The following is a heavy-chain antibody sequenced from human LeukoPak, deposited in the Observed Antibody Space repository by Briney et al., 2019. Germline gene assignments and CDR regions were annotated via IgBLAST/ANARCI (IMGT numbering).Heavy chain of an antibody. J-gene: IGHJ3*02. CDR1: GVTFSSYA. CDR2: ISGSGGST. D-gene: IGHD1-1*01. V-gene: IGHV3-23*01. Sequence: GGALRLSCAASGVTFSSYAMSWVRQAPGKGLEGVSAISGSGGSTYYADSVKGRFTISRDNSKNTLYLQMNSLRAEDTAVYYCAKDPPGWNDVWAFDIWGQGTMVTVSS. CDR3: AKDPPGWNDVWAFDI.